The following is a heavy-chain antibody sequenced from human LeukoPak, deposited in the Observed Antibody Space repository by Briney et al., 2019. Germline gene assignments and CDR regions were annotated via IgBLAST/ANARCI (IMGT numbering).Heavy chain of an antibody. V-gene: IGHV3-48*01. D-gene: IGHD3-3*01. J-gene: IGHJ4*02. Sequence: PGGSLRLSCAASGFTFSSYSMNWVRQAPGKGLEWVSYISSSSSPTHYADSVKGRFTISRDNAKNSLYLQMNSLRAEDTAVYYCATDYDFWSGSYSDFDYWGQGTLVAVSS. CDR2: ISSSSSPT. CDR1: GFTFSSYS. CDR3: ATDYDFWSGSYSDFDY.